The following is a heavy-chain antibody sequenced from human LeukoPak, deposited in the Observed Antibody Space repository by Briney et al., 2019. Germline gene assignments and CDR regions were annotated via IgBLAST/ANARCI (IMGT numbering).Heavy chain of an antibody. Sequence: PGGSLRLSCAASGFTFNIYAMSWVRQAPGRGLEWVSAISSDGTGTYYADSVKGRFTISRDNSKNTLFLQMNSLRAEDTAVYYCARGSSGAWSYYFDYWGQGTLVIVSS. D-gene: IGHD6-25*01. J-gene: IGHJ4*02. CDR3: ARGSSGAWSYYFDY. V-gene: IGHV3-23*01. CDR1: GFTFNIYA. CDR2: ISSDGTGT.